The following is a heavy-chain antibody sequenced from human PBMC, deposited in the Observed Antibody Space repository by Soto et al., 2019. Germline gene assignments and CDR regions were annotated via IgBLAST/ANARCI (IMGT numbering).Heavy chain of an antibody. CDR2: IIPILGIA. Sequence: QVQLVQSGAEVKKPGSSVKVSCKASGGTFSSYTISWVRQAPGQGLEWMGRIIPILGIANYAQKFQGRVTITADKSTNTDYMELRSLRSEDTAVYYCASYYADYYDSSDYDPGSGYWGQGTLVTVSS. CDR1: GGTFSSYT. D-gene: IGHD3-22*01. J-gene: IGHJ4*02. CDR3: ASYYADYYDSSDYDPGSGY. V-gene: IGHV1-69*02.